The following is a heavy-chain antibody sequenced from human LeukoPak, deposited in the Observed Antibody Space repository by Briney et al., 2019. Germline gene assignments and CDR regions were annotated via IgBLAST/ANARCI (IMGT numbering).Heavy chain of an antibody. J-gene: IGHJ4*02. CDR3: ARRHSGGYDLFDY. CDR1: GYSLSNGYF. V-gene: IGHV4-38-2*02. D-gene: IGHD5-12*01. Sequence: SETLSLTCTVSGYSLSNGYFWGWLRPAPGKGLGWIGSFYPSGRTYYNPSLNARLTISVDTPKNQFSLKLTFVTAADTAVYYCARRHSGGYDLFDYWSQGSLITVSS. CDR2: FYPSGRT.